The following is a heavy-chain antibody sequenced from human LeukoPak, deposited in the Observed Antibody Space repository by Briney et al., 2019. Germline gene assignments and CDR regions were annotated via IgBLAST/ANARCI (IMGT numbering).Heavy chain of an antibody. Sequence: GGSLRLSCVASGLTFYDFSDYYMSWIRQAPGKGLEWVAFIRYDGSNKYYADSVKGRFTISRDNSKNTLYLQMNSLRAEDTAVYYCATEYSSSSDLLNAFDIWGQGTMVTVSS. CDR1: GLTFYDFSDYY. D-gene: IGHD6-6*01. J-gene: IGHJ3*02. CDR2: IRYDGSNK. V-gene: IGHV3-30*02. CDR3: ATEYSSSSDLLNAFDI.